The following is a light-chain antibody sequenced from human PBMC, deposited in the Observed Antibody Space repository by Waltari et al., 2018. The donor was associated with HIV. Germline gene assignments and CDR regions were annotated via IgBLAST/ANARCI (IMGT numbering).Light chain of an antibody. Sequence: QSALTQPRSVSGSSGQSVTISCTRTSSDVGGYNFVSWYQQHPGKAPKLVIYDVNKLPSGVPDRFSGSKCGNTASLTISGLQAEDEADYYCCSYTGSYTWVFGGGTELTVL. CDR3: CSYTGSYTWV. J-gene: IGLJ3*02. CDR1: SSDVGGYNF. V-gene: IGLV2-11*01. CDR2: DVN.